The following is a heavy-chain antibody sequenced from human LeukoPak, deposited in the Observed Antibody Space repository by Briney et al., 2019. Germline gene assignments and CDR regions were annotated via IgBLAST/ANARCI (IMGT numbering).Heavy chain of an antibody. D-gene: IGHD3-16*01. CDR3: ARGGINPSGFDH. Sequence: GGSLRLSCAASGFTFSSYAMSWVRQAPGKGLEWVSAVSDSGGTTYYADSVKGRFTISRDNSKNTLHLQMNSLRADDTALFYCARGGINPSGFDHWAQGTLVPVPS. CDR1: GFTFSSYA. J-gene: IGHJ4*02. CDR2: VSDSGGTT. V-gene: IGHV3-23*01.